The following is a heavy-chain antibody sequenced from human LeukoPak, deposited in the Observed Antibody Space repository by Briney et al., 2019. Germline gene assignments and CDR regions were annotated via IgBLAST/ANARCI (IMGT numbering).Heavy chain of an antibody. D-gene: IGHD4-11*01. CDR1: AFTFSNYA. J-gene: IGHJ4*02. CDR2: ISYDGDTI. CDR3: ARSGGLQKFDY. Sequence: GGSLRLSCAASAFTFSNYALHWVRQAPGKGLQWVAVISYDGDTIHYADSVKGRFIISRDTSKNTLYLQMNSLRPEDTAVYYCARSGGLQKFDYWGQGTLVTVSS. V-gene: IGHV3-30-3*01.